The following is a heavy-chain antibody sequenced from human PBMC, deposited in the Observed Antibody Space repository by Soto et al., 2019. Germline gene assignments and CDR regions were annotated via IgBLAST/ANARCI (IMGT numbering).Heavy chain of an antibody. CDR2: INHSGST. CDR1: GGSFSGYY. CDR3: ARGRMIVVVVAAPIRNWFDP. V-gene: IGHV4-34*01. D-gene: IGHD2-15*01. J-gene: IGHJ5*02. Sequence: SETLSLTCAVYGGSFSGYYWSWIRQPPGKGLEWIGEINHSGSTNYNPSLKSRVTISVDTSKNQFSLKLSSVTAADTAVYYCARGRMIVVVVAAPIRNWFDPWGQGTLVTVSS.